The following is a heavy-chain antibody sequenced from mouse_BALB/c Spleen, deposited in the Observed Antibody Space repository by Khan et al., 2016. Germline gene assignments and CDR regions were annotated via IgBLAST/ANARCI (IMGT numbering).Heavy chain of an antibody. J-gene: IGHJ4*01. V-gene: IGHV14-3*02. CDR2: IDTASGNT. D-gene: IGHD1-3*01. CDR1: GFNIKDTY. Sequence: VQLQESGAELVKPGASVKLSCTASGFNIKDTYMPWVKQRPEQGLEWIGRIDTASGNTKYDPKFQGQATITADTSYNTAYLQLSSLTSEDTAVYYCAMITAMDYWGQGTSVTVSS. CDR3: AMITAMDY.